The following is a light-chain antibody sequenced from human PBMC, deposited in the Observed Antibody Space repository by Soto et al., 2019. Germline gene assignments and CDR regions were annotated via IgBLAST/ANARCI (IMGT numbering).Light chain of an antibody. V-gene: IGKV4-1*01. CDR1: QSVIYSFNSKNY. J-gene: IGKJ1*01. Sequence: DIVMTQSPDSLAVSLGERATINCKSSQSVIYSFNSKNYLAWYQQKPGQPPKLLIYWASTRESGVPDRFSGSGSWTDFTLTISSLQAEDVAVYYCQQYYSTPNTFGQGTKVEIK. CDR3: QQYYSTPNT. CDR2: WAS.